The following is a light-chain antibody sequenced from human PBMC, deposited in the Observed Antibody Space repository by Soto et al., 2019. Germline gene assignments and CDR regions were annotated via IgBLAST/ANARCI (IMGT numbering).Light chain of an antibody. V-gene: IGKV1-27*01. Sequence: DVQMTQSPSSLSAFVGDRVTITCRASQGIAPYLAWFQQKPGKVPKLLIYATSTLQSGVPSRFSGSGSGTDFPLTINSLQPEDVGTYYCQKYNSAPLTFDGGTKVEIK. CDR2: ATS. J-gene: IGKJ4*01. CDR3: QKYNSAPLT. CDR1: QGIAPY.